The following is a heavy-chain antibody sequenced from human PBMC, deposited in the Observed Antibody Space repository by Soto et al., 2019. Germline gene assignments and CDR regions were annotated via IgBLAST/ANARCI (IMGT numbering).Heavy chain of an antibody. Sequence: SETLSLSCTVSGGSLSRGGYYLSWIRQHPGKGLEWIGYIYYSGSTYYNPSLKSRVTISVDTSKNQFSLKLSSVTAADTAVYDCARWPEGYYGMDVWGQGTTVTVSS. J-gene: IGHJ6*02. V-gene: IGHV4-31*03. CDR1: GGSLSRGGYY. CDR3: ARWPEGYYGMDV. CDR2: IYYSGST.